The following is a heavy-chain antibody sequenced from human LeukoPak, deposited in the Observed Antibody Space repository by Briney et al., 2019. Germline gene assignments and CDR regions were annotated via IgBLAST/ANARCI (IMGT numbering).Heavy chain of an antibody. CDR1: GFTFSSYA. Sequence: AGGSLRLSCAASGFTFSSYAMSWVRQARGKGLEWVSAISGSGGSTYYADSVKGRFTISRGNSKNTLYLQMNSLRAEDTAVYYCAKRERNQLLSTPYYYYYMDVWGKGTTVTVSS. V-gene: IGHV3-23*01. CDR2: ISGSGGST. CDR3: AKRERNQLLSTPYYYYYMDV. D-gene: IGHD2-2*01. J-gene: IGHJ6*03.